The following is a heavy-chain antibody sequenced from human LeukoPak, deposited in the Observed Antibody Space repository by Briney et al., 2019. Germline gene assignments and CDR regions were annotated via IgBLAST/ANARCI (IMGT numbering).Heavy chain of an antibody. CDR2: ISHTEGT. Sequence: PSETLSLTCGVFGVSINDYYWSWIRQSPGKGLEWIGEISHTEGTRYNPSLESRVTMSVGTSENQLSLKLIFVTAADTAVYYCARIRCGHSGSVCYNHWGLGTLITVSS. CDR1: GVSINDYY. V-gene: IGHV4-34*01. D-gene: IGHD2-21*01. CDR3: ARIRCGHSGSVCYNH. J-gene: IGHJ4*02.